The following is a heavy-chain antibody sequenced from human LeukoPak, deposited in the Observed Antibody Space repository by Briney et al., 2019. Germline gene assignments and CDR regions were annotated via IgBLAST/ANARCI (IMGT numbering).Heavy chain of an antibody. CDR2: IYYGGST. CDR1: GGSIDGYY. V-gene: IGHV4-59*08. J-gene: IGHJ4*02. Sequence: SETLSLTCTVSGGSIDGYYWSWIRQPPGKELEWIGNIYYGGSTNYNPSLKSRVTISGDTSRNHFSLSVSSVTAADTAVYYCARRRRSNWAFDSWGQGTLVAVSS. CDR3: ARRRRSNWAFDS. D-gene: IGHD1-1*01.